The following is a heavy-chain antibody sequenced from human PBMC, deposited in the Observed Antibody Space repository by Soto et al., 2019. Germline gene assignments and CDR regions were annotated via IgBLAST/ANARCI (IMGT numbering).Heavy chain of an antibody. V-gene: IGHV6-1*01. J-gene: IGHJ5*02. CDR3: AGGRDGFALPWFEP. CDR1: GDSVSSNSAT. D-gene: IGHD1-26*01. Sequence: PSQTLSLTCAISGDSVSSNSATWNWIRQSPSRGLEWLGRTYYRSKWFNDYAVSVKSRITIIPDTYENQFSLQLNSVTPEDTAVYLCAGGRDGFALPWFEPWGQGTLVTV. CDR2: TYYRSKWFN.